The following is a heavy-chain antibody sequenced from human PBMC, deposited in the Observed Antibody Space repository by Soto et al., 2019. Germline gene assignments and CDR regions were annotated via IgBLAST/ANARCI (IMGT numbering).Heavy chain of an antibody. CDR2: ISNSSSYI. J-gene: IGHJ6*03. CDR3: AREDGDYDEGGYYYYYMDV. CDR1: GFTLSSYS. Sequence: PGGSLGLSCAASGFTLSSYSMNWVRQASGKGQEWVSSISNSSSYIYYADSVKGRFTISRDNAKNSRYLQMNSLRAEDTAVYYCAREDGDYDEGGYYYYYMDVWGKGTTVTVSS. D-gene: IGHD4-17*01. V-gene: IGHV3-21*01.